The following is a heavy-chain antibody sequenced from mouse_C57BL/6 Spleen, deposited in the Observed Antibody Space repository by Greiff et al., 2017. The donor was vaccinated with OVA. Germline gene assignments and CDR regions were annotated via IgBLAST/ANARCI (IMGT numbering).Heavy chain of an antibody. CDR1: GYSITSGYY. CDR3: ARDEDYIDY. V-gene: IGHV3-6*01. CDR2: ISYDGSN. D-gene: IGHD2-12*01. Sequence: VQLQQSGPGLVKPSQSLSLTCSVTGYSITSGYYWNWIRQFPGNKLEWMGYISYDGSNNYNPSLKNRISITRDTSKNQFFLKLNSVTTEDTATYYCARDEDYIDYWGQGTTLTVSS. J-gene: IGHJ2*01.